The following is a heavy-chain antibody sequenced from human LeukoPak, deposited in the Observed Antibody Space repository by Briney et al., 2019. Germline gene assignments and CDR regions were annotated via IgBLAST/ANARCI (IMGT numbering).Heavy chain of an antibody. CDR1: GGSISSGDYY. D-gene: IGHD3-10*01. J-gene: IGHJ4*02. V-gene: IGHV4-30-4*01. CDR3: ARGGDYYYFDY. CDR2: IYYSGST. Sequence: SETLSLTCTVSGGSISSGDYYWSWIRQPPGKGLEWIGYIYYSGSTYYDPSLKSRVTISVDTSKNQFSLKLSSVTAADTAVYYCARGGDYYYFDYWGQGTLVTVSS.